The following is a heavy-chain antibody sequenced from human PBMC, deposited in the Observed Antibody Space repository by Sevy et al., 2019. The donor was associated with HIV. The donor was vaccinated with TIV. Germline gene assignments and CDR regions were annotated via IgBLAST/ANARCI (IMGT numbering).Heavy chain of an antibody. J-gene: IGHJ4*02. Sequence: GGSLRLSCVASGFAFSDYGMHWVRQAPGKGLEWVAVIWYDGNNQHYADSVRVRFTISRDNSKNTLYLQLSSLRAEDTAVYYCARDPRIFGDYLLTYFDYWGQGVLVTVSS. D-gene: IGHD4-17*01. CDR1: GFAFSDYG. CDR2: IWYDGNNQ. CDR3: ARDPRIFGDYLLTYFDY. V-gene: IGHV3-33*01.